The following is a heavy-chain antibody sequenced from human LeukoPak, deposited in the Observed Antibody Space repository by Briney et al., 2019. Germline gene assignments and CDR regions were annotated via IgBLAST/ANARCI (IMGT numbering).Heavy chain of an antibody. J-gene: IGHJ5*02. V-gene: IGHV1-2*02. CDR1: GYTFTGYY. CDR3: AGVRVSSQAKNWFDP. Sequence: ASVKVSCKASGYTFTGYYMHWVRQAPGQGLESMGWINPNSGGTNYAQKFQGRVTMTRDTSISTAYMELSRLRSDDTAVYYCAGVRVSSQAKNWFDPWGQGTLVTVSS. CDR2: INPNSGGT. D-gene: IGHD6-13*01.